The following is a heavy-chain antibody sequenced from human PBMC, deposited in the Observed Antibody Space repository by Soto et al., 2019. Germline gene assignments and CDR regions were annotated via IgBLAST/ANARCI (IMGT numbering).Heavy chain of an antibody. V-gene: IGHV1-69*02. Sequence: QVQLVQSGAEVKKPGSSVKVSCTASAGTFNRYTINWVRQAPGERLEWVGRVNPIVGMSTSASKFQGRVSITAYNSTSTAYMALTSLKSEDTAVYYCATSYGSGSAHFDSWGQGTLVTVSS. CDR3: ATSYGSGSAHFDS. J-gene: IGHJ4*02. CDR2: VNPIVGMS. D-gene: IGHD3-10*01. CDR1: AGTFNRYT.